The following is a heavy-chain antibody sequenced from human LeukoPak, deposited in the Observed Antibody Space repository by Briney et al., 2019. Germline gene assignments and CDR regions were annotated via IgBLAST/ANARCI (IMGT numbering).Heavy chain of an antibody. V-gene: IGHV3-23*01. CDR3: TRGVYCSGGSCSLDY. CDR2: ISGSDDFT. CDR1: GFTFDNYA. J-gene: IGHJ4*02. D-gene: IGHD2-15*01. Sequence: GGSLRLSCAASGFTFDNYAMSWVRQAPGKGLEWVSSISGSDDFTYYADSVKGRFTISRDNSRNTLSLQISSLRAEDTALYYCTRGVYCSGGSCSLDYWGQGTLVTVSS.